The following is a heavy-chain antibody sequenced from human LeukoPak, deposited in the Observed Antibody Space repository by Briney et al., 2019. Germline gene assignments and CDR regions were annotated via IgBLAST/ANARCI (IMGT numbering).Heavy chain of an antibody. CDR1: GYTLTELS. CDR3: ATSVRYCSGGSCHPSDYYYYGMDV. CDR2: FDPEDGET. Sequence: ASVKVSCKVSGYTLTELSMHWVRQAPGKGLEWMGGFDPEDGETIYAQKFQGRVTMTEDTSTDTAYMELSSLRSEDTAVYYCATSVRYCSGGSCHPSDYYYYGMDVWGQGTTVTVSS. J-gene: IGHJ6*02. V-gene: IGHV1-24*01. D-gene: IGHD2-15*01.